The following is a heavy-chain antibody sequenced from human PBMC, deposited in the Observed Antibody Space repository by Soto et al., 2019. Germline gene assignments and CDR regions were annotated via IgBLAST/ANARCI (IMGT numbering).Heavy chain of an antibody. CDR1: GGSFSGYY. V-gene: IGHV4-34*01. D-gene: IGHD6-13*01. J-gene: IGHJ5*02. CDR3: ARGSSWYGWFDP. CDR2: INHSGST. Sequence: QVQLQQWGAGLLKPSETLSLTCAVYGGSFSGYYWGGIGQPQGKGLEWIGEINHSGSTNYNPSLKSRVTISVDTSKNQFSLKLSSVTAADTAVYYCARGSSWYGWFDPWGQGTLVTVSS.